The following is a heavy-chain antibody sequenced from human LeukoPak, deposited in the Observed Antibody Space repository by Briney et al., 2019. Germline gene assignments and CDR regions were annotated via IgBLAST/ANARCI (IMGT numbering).Heavy chain of an antibody. CDR1: GFTFSTYP. CDR2: ISSSSYYI. D-gene: IGHD1-26*01. V-gene: IGHV3-21*01. Sequence: GGSVSLPCTAWGFTFSTYPMKGVRQGPGKGGVGVSSISSSSYYIYYADSVKGRFTISRDNAKNSLFLQMNSLRAEDTAVYYCGAAYSGSSPFDYWGQGTLVTVSS. J-gene: IGHJ4*02. CDR3: GAAYSGSSPFDY.